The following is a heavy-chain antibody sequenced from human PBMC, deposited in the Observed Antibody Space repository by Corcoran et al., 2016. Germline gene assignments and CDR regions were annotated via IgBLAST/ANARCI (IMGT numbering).Heavy chain of an antibody. CDR1: GVSISRYY. Sequence: QVQLQESGPGLVKPSETLSLTCTVSGVSISRYYWSWIRQPPGKGLEWIAYIYYTGTTNYNPSLKSRVTISVDTSKNQFSLKLSPVTAADSAVYYCARGGIAVAEFGYYYVMDVWGQGTTVTVSS. D-gene: IGHD6-13*01. CDR2: IYYTGTT. V-gene: IGHV4-59*01. J-gene: IGHJ6*02. CDR3: ARGGIAVAEFGYYYVMDV.